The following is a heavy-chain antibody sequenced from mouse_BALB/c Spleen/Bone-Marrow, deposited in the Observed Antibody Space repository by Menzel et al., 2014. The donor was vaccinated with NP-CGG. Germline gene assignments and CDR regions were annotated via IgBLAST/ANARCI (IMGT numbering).Heavy chain of an antibody. CDR1: GYAFTNYL. CDR3: ARHYFDY. J-gene: IGHJ2*01. Sequence: VMLVESGAELVRPGTSVKVSCKASGYAFTNYLIEWVKQRPGQGLEWIGVINPGSGGTNYNEKFKGKATLTADKSSSTAYMQRSSLTSDDSAVYFCARHYFDYWGQGTTLAVSS. CDR2: INPGSGGT. V-gene: IGHV1-54*01.